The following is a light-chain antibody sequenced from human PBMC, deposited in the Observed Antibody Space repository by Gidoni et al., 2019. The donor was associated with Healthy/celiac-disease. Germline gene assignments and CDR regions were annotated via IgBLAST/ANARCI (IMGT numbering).Light chain of an antibody. CDR3: QAWDSSTGV. CDR2: QDS. V-gene: IGLV3-1*01. CDR1: KLGDKY. J-gene: IGLJ2*01. Sequence: SYELTQPPSLSVSPGQTASITCSGDKLGDKYACWYQQKPGQSPVLVIYQDSKRPSGIPERFSGSSSGNTATLTISGTHAMDEADYYCQAWDSSTGVFGGGTKLTVL.